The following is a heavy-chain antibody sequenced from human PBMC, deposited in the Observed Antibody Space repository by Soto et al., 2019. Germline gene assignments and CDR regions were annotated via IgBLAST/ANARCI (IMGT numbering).Heavy chain of an antibody. CDR2: IIPIFGTA. CDR3: TLNYDFWSGYYFDY. Sequence: SVKVSCKASGGTFSSYAISWVRQAPGQGLEWMGGIIPIFGTANYAQKFQGRVTITADESTSTAYMELRSLRSEDTAVYYCTLNYDFWSGYYFDYWGQGTLVTVSS. D-gene: IGHD3-3*01. V-gene: IGHV1-69*13. J-gene: IGHJ4*02. CDR1: GGTFSSYA.